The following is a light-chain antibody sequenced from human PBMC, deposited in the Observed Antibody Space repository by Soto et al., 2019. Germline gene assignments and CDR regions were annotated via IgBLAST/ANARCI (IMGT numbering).Light chain of an antibody. Sequence: QSALTQPASVSGSPGQSITISCTGTSSDVGGYNYVSWSQQHPGKAPKLIIYEVSNRPSGVSNRFSGSKSGNTASLTISGLQAEDEADYYCMSYIDSTSTHWVLGGGTKVTVL. CDR3: MSYIDSTSTHWV. J-gene: IGLJ3*02. V-gene: IGLV2-14*01. CDR1: SSDVGGYNY. CDR2: EVS.